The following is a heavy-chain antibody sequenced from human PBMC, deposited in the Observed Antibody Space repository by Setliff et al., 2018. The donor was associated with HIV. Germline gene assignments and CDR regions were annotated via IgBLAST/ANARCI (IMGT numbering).Heavy chain of an antibody. D-gene: IGHD6-19*01. CDR3: ARRQQWLGREYYFDY. J-gene: IGHJ4*02. CDR2: INPNSGDT. V-gene: IGHV1-2*02. CDR1: AYTFTDYY. Sequence: ASVKVSCKASAYTFTDYYMHWVRQAPGQGLEWMGWINPNSGDTNYAQKFQGRVTMTRDTSIKTANMELSSLRSDDTAVYYCARRQQWLGREYYFDYWGQGTLVTVSS.